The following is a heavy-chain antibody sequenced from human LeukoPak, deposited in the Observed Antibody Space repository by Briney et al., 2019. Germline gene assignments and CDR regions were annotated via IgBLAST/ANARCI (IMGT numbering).Heavy chain of an antibody. V-gene: IGHV3-30*18. J-gene: IGHJ3*01. CDR2: ISYDGSNQ. CDR1: GFTFIGYG. D-gene: IGHD2-21*02. CDR3: AKPRGGDSWAFDF. Sequence: GGSLRLSCEASGFTFIGYGMHWVRQAPGKGLEWVAGISYDGSNQYYTDSVKGRFTISRDNSKNTLYLQMNSLRPEDTAVYYCAKPRGGDSWAFDFWGQGTMVTVSS.